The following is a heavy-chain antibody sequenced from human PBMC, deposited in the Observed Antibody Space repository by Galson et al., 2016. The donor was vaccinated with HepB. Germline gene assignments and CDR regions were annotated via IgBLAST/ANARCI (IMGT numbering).Heavy chain of an antibody. CDR1: GFTFRNYW. CDR3: TRENWGSPDA. J-gene: IGHJ5*02. V-gene: IGHV3-7*03. CDR2: TDNYGSEQ. Sequence: SLRLSCAASGFTFRNYWMTWVRRAPGKGLEWVGNTDNYGSEQFYVDSVKGRFTISRHNAKNSLFLQMNNLRAEDTAVYYCTRENWGSPDAWGQGTLVTVSS. D-gene: IGHD7-27*01.